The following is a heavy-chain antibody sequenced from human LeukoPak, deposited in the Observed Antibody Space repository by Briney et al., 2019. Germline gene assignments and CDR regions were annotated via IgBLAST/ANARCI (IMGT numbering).Heavy chain of an antibody. CDR3: ARVGAAAGTSWFDP. CDR2: ISTNIGNP. Sequence: ASVKVSCKASGYTFTSYGISWVRQAPGQGLEWMGWISTNIGNPTYAQGFTVRFVFSLDTSVSTAYLQISSLKAEDTAVYYCARVGAAAGTSWFDPWGQGTLVTVSS. V-gene: IGHV7-4-1*02. CDR1: GYTFTSYG. J-gene: IGHJ5*02. D-gene: IGHD6-13*01.